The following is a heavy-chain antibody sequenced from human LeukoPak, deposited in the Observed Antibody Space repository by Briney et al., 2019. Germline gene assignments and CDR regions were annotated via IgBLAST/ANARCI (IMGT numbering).Heavy chain of an antibody. D-gene: IGHD2-15*01. Sequence: SSVKVSCKASGGTFSSYAISWVRQAPGQGLEWMGGIIPIFGTANYAQKFQGRVTITADESTSTAYMELSSLRSEDTAVYYCATDRLDCSGGSCYRPGGMDVWGQGTTVTVPS. CDR1: GGTFSSYA. CDR3: ATDRLDCSGGSCYRPGGMDV. CDR2: IIPIFGTA. J-gene: IGHJ6*02. V-gene: IGHV1-69*01.